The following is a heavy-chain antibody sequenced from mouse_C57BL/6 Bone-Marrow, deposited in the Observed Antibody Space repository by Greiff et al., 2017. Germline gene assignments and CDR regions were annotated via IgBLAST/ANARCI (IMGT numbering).Heavy chain of an antibody. Sequence: QVQLQQPGAELVKPGASVKLSCKASGYTFTSYWMQWVKQRPGQGLEWIGEIDPSDSYTNYNQKFKGKATLTVDTSSSTAYMQLSSLTSEDSAVYYCAKGRYGTSVWGTGTTVTVSS. CDR1: GYTFTSYW. CDR2: IDPSDSYT. D-gene: IGHD1-1*01. V-gene: IGHV1-50*01. J-gene: IGHJ1*03. CDR3: AKGRYGTSV.